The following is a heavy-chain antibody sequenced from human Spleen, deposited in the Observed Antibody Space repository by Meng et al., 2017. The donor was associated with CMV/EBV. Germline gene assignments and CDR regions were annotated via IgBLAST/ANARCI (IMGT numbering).Heavy chain of an antibody. V-gene: IGHV1-2*02. CDR3: ARVYTAMVGDDY. J-gene: IGHJ4*02. CDR1: GNTFTGYY. Sequence: VQVVQSGAEVKTPGASVNVSCKASGNTFTGYYMHWVRQAPGLGLEWMGWINPNSGGTNYAQKFQGRVTMTRDTSISTAYMELSRLRSDDTAVYYCARVYTAMVGDDYWGQGTLVTVSS. CDR2: INPNSGGT. D-gene: IGHD5-18*01.